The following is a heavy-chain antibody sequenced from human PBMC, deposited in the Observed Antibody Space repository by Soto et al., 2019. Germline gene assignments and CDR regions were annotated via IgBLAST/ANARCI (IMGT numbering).Heavy chain of an antibody. J-gene: IGHJ4*02. CDR1: GFTFNIYA. CDR2: ISRYGDIT. V-gene: IGHV3-23*01. D-gene: IGHD3-22*01. Sequence: ESGGDLIQPGGSLRLSCAASGFTFNIYAMTWVRQAPGKGLEWVSAISRYGDITYYADSVEGRFSISRDNSKNTLYLQMNSLRAEDTAVCYCAKDRYLDHDSRGYLFDNWGQGTLVTVSS. CDR3: AKDRYLDHDSRGYLFDN.